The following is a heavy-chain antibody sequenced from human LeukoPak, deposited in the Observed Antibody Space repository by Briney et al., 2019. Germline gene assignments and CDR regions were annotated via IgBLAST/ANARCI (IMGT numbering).Heavy chain of an antibody. V-gene: IGHV1-2*02. CDR2: INPNSGGT. J-gene: IGHJ4*02. Sequence: ASVKVSCKASGYTFTGYYMHWVRQAPGQGLEWMGWINPNSGGTNYAQKLQGGVTMTTDTSTSTAYMELRSLRSDDTAVYYCARVPVRGVISYWGQGTLVTVSS. CDR3: ARVPVRGVISY. D-gene: IGHD3-10*01. CDR1: GYTFTGYY.